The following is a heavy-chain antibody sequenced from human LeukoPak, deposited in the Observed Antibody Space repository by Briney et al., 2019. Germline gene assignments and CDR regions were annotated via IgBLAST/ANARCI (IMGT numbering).Heavy chain of an antibody. Sequence: GGSLRLSCAASGFTFSSYSMNWVRQAPGKGVEWVSSISSSSSYIYYADSVKGRFTISRDNAKNSLYLQMNSLRAEDTAVYYCARWGANDLLDIWGQGTMVTVSS. J-gene: IGHJ3*02. CDR2: ISSSSSYI. V-gene: IGHV3-21*01. D-gene: IGHD1-26*01. CDR1: GFTFSSYS. CDR3: ARWGANDLLDI.